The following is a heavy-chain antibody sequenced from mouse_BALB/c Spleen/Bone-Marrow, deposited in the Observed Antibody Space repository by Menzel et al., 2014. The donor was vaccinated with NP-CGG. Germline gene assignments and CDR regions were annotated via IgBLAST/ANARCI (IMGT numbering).Heavy chain of an antibody. V-gene: IGHV1-80*01. D-gene: IGHD1-1*01. J-gene: IGHJ4*01. Sequence: QVQLKESGAEMVRPGSSVKISCKASGYAFSNNWMNWMKQRPRQGLEWIGQIYPGDGDTNYNGKFKGKATLTADKSSSVAYMQLSSLTSEDSAVYFCHYFGSDYYVMDYWGQGTSVTASS. CDR3: HYFGSDYYVMDY. CDR2: IYPGDGDT. CDR1: GYAFSNNW.